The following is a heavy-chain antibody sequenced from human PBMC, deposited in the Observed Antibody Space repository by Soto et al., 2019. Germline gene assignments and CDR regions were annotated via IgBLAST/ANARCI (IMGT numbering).Heavy chain of an antibody. J-gene: IGHJ5*02. CDR3: VKGVGWGPWFGVFEP. V-gene: IGHV3-9*01. D-gene: IGHD3-10*01. CDR1: GFTFDDYA. CDR2: ISWNSGSI. Sequence: PGGSLRRSCAASGFTFDDYAMHWVRQAPGKGLGWVSGISWNSGSIGYADSVKGRFTISRDNAKNSLYLQMNSLRAEDTALYSCVKGVGWGPWFGVFEPWGRGTLVGVCS.